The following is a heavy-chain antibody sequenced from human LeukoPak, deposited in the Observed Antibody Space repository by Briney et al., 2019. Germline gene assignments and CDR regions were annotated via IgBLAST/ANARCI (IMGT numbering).Heavy chain of an antibody. J-gene: IGHJ1*01. CDR2: IYDTGSA. CDR1: GGSTSSFW. V-gene: IGHV4-59*01. CDR3: TRVRTGNRGRPAYLDH. Sequence: PSQTLSLTCTVSGGSTSSFWWTCIRQSSGEGVVWSGYIYDTGSANYNASLRSRVTISEYTSKNPLSLKVRSMTAADTAIYYCTRVRTGNRGRPAYLDHWGQGTLVIVSS. D-gene: IGHD1/OR15-1a*01.